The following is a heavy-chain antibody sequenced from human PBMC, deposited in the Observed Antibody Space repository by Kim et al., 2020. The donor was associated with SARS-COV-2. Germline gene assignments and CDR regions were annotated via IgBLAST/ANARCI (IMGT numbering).Heavy chain of an antibody. V-gene: IGHV5-51*01. J-gene: IGHJ4*02. CDR2: IYPGDSDT. CDR3: ARHGTYSGYDLSVGGRTGIDY. D-gene: IGHD5-12*01. Sequence: GESLKISCKGSGYSFTSYWIGWVRQMPGKGLEWMGIIYPGDSDTRYSPSFQGQVTISADKSISTAYLQWSSLKASDTAMYYCARHGTYSGYDLSVGGRTGIDYWGQGTLVTVSS. CDR1: GYSFTSYW.